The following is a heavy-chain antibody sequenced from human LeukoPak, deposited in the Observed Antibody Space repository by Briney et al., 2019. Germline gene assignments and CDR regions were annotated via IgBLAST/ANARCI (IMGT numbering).Heavy chain of an antibody. CDR3: AKSRMVRGVIAKPFDY. Sequence: PGRSLRLSCAASGFTFSSYAMSWLREPPGKGLEWVSAISGSGGSTYYVDSVKGRFTISRDNAKNTLYLQMNSLRGEDTAVYYLAKSRMVRGVIAKPFDYWGQGTLVTVSS. D-gene: IGHD3-10*01. V-gene: IGHV3-23*01. J-gene: IGHJ4*02. CDR1: GFTFSSYA. CDR2: ISGSGGST.